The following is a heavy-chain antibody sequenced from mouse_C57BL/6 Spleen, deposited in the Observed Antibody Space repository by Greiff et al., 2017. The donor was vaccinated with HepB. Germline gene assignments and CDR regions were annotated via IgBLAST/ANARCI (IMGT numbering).Heavy chain of an antibody. CDR1: GYTFTSYG. Sequence: VQLQQSGAELARPGASVKLSCKASGYTFTSYGISWVKQRTGQGLEWIGEIYPRSGNTYYNEKFKGKATLTVDTSSSTAYMQLSSLTSEDSAVYYCARWYYSNFDWGQGTTLTVSS. CDR3: ARWYYSNFD. CDR2: IYPRSGNT. J-gene: IGHJ2*01. V-gene: IGHV1-81*01. D-gene: IGHD2-5*01.